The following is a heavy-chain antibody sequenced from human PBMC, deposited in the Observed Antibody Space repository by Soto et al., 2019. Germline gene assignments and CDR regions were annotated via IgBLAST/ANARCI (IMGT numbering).Heavy chain of an antibody. Sequence: QLQLVQSGAEVKTPGSSVKVSCEAPGGTFNTYAISWVRQAPGQGLEWMGGILPSFGTAQYAQKFQDRVTITADGSTTTAYMELSSLKSEDTAVYYCATSLTSVIDCWGQGTLVTVSS. D-gene: IGHD7-27*01. CDR1: GGTFNTYA. V-gene: IGHV1-69*01. CDR2: ILPSFGTA. CDR3: ATSLTSVIDC. J-gene: IGHJ4*02.